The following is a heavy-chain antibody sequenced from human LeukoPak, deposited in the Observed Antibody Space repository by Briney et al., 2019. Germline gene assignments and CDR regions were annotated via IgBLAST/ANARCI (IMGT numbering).Heavy chain of an antibody. CDR1: GGSISIYY. D-gene: IGHD3-10*01. Sequence: SATLSLTCPVSGGSISIYYCSWLRQPPGKGLDLLGYIYYSGSTNYNPSLRSRVTISLDTSKDQFSLKLSSVTAADTAVYYCARSSYYYGADAFNIWGQGTMVTVSS. CDR2: IYYSGST. CDR3: ARSSYYYGADAFNI. J-gene: IGHJ3*02. V-gene: IGHV4-59*01.